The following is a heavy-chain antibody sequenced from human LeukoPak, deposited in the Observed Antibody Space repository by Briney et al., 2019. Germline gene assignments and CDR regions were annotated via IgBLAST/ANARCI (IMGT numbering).Heavy chain of an antibody. CDR1: GGSISSSSYY. Sequence: SETLSLTCTVSGGSISSSSYYWGWIRQPPGKGLEWMGSIYYSGSTYYNPSLKSRVTISVDTSKNQFSLKLSSVTAADTAVYYCARRDGHYDFWSGYYRRDNWFDPWGQGTLVTVSS. CDR3: ARRDGHYDFWSGYYRRDNWFDP. J-gene: IGHJ5*02. V-gene: IGHV4-39*01. D-gene: IGHD3-3*01. CDR2: IYYSGST.